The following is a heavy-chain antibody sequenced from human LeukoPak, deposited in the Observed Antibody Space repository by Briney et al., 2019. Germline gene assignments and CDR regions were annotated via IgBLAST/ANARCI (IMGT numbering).Heavy chain of an antibody. J-gene: IGHJ4*02. V-gene: IGHV1-2*02. CDR1: GYTFTGYY. CDR2: INPNSGGT. D-gene: IGHD3-22*01. CDR3: ARQGPYDSSGFDY. Sequence: ASVKVSCKASGYTFTGYYMHWVRQAPGQGLEWMGWINPNSGGTNYAQKFQGRVTMTRDTSISTASMELRWLKSDDTAVYYCARQGPYDSSGFDYWGQGTLVTVSS.